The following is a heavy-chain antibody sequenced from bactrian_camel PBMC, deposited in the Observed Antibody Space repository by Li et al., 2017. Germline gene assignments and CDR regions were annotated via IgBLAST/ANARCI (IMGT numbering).Heavy chain of an antibody. J-gene: IGHJ4*01. Sequence: HVQLVESGGDLVQPGKSLRLSCAASGFTFSNYWMFWIRQAPGKGLEWVSAVNGGGGTAVYADSVKGRFTASRDNAQDTVYLQMNSLKPDDTAVYSCARARGVVAVGFVDYWGQGTQVTVS. CDR2: VNGGGGTA. CDR3: ARARGVVAVGFVDY. CDR1: GFTFSNYW. D-gene: IGHD6*01. V-gene: IGHV3S1*01.